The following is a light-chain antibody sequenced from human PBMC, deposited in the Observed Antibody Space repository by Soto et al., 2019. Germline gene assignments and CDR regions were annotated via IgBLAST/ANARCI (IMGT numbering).Light chain of an antibody. J-gene: IGKJ1*01. CDR2: HTS. CDR1: QSISNW. CDR3: QQSYSTPRT. Sequence: DVQMTQSPSSLSASVGDRGTITCRASQSISNWLAWYQQKPGTAPKLLIYHTSSLESGVPSRFSGSGSGTDFTLTISSLQPEDFATYYCQQSYSTPRTFGQGTKVDIK. V-gene: IGKV1-39*01.